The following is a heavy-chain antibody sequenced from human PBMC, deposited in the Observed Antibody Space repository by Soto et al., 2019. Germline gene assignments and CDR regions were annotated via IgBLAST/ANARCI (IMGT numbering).Heavy chain of an antibody. CDR2: IYYSGST. D-gene: IGHD4-17*01. CDR3: ARVDRNPNDYGDLYFDY. J-gene: IGHJ4*02. CDR1: GGSISSYY. Sequence: SETLSLTCTVSGGSISSYYWSWIRQPPGKGLEWIGYIYYSGSTNYNPSLKSRVTISVDTSKNQFSLKLSSVTAADTAVYYCARVDRNPNDYGDLYFDYWGQGTLVTVSS. V-gene: IGHV4-59*01.